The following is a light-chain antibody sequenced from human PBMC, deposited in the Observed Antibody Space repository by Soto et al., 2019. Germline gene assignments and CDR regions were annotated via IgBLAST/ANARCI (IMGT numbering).Light chain of an antibody. J-gene: IGLJ1*01. Sequence: QSVLTQPASVSGSPGQSITISCTGTSGDVGGYDFVSWFQQHPGKAPKLIIYDVNDRPSGVSNRFSGSKSGNTASLTISGLQTEDEADYYCNSHTSSNTQVFGTGTKVTVL. CDR2: DVN. CDR3: NSHTSSNTQV. CDR1: SGDVGGYDF. V-gene: IGLV2-14*01.